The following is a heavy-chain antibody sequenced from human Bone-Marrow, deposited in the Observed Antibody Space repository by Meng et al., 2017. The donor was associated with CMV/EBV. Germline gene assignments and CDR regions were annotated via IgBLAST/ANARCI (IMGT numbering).Heavy chain of an antibody. CDR2: INPNSGGT. Sequence: YTFTGYYMHWVRQAPGQGLEWMGWINPNSGGTNYAQKFQGRVTMTRDTSISTAYMELSRLRSDDTAVYYCARDLGDDYGDYVYGMDVWGQGTTVTVSS. J-gene: IGHJ6*02. CDR1: YTFTGYY. D-gene: IGHD4-17*01. V-gene: IGHV1-2*02. CDR3: ARDLGDDYGDYVYGMDV.